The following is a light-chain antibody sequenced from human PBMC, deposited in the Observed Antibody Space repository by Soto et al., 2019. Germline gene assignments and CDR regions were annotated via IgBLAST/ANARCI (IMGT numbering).Light chain of an antibody. J-gene: IGLJ1*01. CDR3: PSYTTSTALCV. CDR2: EVS. Sequence: QSALTQPASGSGSPGQSISISCTGPSSDVGDYISVSWFQQHPGKAPKLMIYEVSNRPSGVSNRFSGSKSANTASLTISGLQAADDADYYCPSYTTSTALCVFGTGTKVTVL. V-gene: IGLV2-14*01. CDR1: SSDVGDYIS.